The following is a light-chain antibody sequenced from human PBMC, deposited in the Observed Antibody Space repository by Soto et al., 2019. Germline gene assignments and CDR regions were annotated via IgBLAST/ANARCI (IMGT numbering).Light chain of an antibody. CDR3: SSYRSSDTLEV. J-gene: IGLJ1*01. V-gene: IGLV2-14*01. Sequence: QSALTQPSSVSASPGQSISISCTGTSDGIGAYDYVSWYQQHPGKAPKLILYAVSNRPSGVSTRFSGSKSGNTASLTISGVQADDEADYYCSSYRSSDTLEVFGTGTKATV. CDR2: AVS. CDR1: SDGIGAYDY.